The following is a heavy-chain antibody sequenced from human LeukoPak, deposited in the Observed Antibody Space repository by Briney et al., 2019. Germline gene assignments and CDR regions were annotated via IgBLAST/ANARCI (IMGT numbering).Heavy chain of an antibody. CDR2: IWYDGSNK. D-gene: IGHD3-16*01. V-gene: IGHV3-33*01. CDR3: ARAGEPRRMDV. Sequence: GGSLRLSCAASGFTFSSYGMHWVRQAPGKGLEWVAVIWYDGSNKYYADSVKGRFTISRDNSKNTLYLQMNSLRAEDTAVYYCARAGEPRRMDVWGQGTTVTVSS. J-gene: IGHJ6*02. CDR1: GFTFSSYG.